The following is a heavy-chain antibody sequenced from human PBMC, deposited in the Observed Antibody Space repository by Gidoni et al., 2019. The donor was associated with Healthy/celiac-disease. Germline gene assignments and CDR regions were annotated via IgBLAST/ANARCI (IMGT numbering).Heavy chain of an antibody. CDR3: AREGRELFDHYYYYYYMDV. CDR2: ISAYNGNT. D-gene: IGHD1-26*01. CDR1: GYTFTSYG. J-gene: IGHJ6*03. Sequence: QVQLVQSGAEVKKPGASVKVSRKASGYTFTSYGISWVRQAPGQGLEWMGWISAYNGNTNYAQKLQGRVTMTTDTSTSTAYMELRSLRSDDTAVYYCAREGRELFDHYYYYYYMDVWGKGTTVTVSS. V-gene: IGHV1-18*01.